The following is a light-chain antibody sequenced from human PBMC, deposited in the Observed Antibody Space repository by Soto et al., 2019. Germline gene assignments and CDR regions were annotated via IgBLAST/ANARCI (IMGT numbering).Light chain of an antibody. J-gene: IGLJ1*01. CDR2: EVN. Sequence: QSVLTQPPSAPGSPGQSVAISCTGTSSDVGGYNYVSWYQQHPGKAPKLMIYEVNKRPSGLPDRFSGSKSGNTASLTVSGLQAEDEADYYCSSYAGSSNVFGTGTKVTV. V-gene: IGLV2-8*01. CDR1: SSDVGGYNY. CDR3: SSYAGSSNV.